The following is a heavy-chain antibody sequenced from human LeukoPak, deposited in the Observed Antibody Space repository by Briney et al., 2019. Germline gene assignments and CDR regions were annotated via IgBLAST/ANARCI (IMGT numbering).Heavy chain of an antibody. J-gene: IGHJ4*02. V-gene: IGHV3-48*01. CDR3: ARGPLLRFLEWFFDY. Sequence: GGSLRLSRAASGFTFSSYAMSWVRQAPGKGLEWVSYISSSSGTIYYADSVKGRFTISRDNAKNSLYLQMNSLRAEDTAVYYCARGPLLRFLEWFFDYWGQGALVTVSS. CDR1: GFTFSSYA. CDR2: ISSSSGTI. D-gene: IGHD3-3*01.